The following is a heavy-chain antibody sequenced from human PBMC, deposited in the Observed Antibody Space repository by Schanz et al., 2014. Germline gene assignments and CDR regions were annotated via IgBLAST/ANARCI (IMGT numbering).Heavy chain of an antibody. J-gene: IGHJ4*02. CDR1: GFTFSNHA. Sequence: EGQLVESGGGLVKPGGSLRLSCAASGFTFSNHALSWVRQAPGKGLEWVSGIGGSGDSTHYADSVKGRFIISRDNSKNTLYLQVNSLRAEDTAVYYCAKHVRSLTGNDYWGQGTLVTVSS. V-gene: IGHV3-23*04. CDR2: IGGSGDST. D-gene: IGHD3-9*01. CDR3: AKHVRSLTGNDY.